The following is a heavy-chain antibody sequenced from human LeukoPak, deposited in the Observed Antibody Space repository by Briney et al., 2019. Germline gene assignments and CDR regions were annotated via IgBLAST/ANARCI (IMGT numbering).Heavy chain of an antibody. V-gene: IGHV3-23*01. D-gene: IGHD3-10*01. J-gene: IGHJ5*02. CDR2: ISGLSGRT. CDR3: AKDSVWFGEPNWYDP. Sequence: GGSLRLSCATSGFSFSSYGMSWVRQAPGKGLEWVSSISGLSGRTYYADSVKGRVTISRDNSKNTLYLQMNSLRAEDTAVYYCAKDSVWFGEPNWYDPWGQGTLVTVSS. CDR1: GFSFSSYG.